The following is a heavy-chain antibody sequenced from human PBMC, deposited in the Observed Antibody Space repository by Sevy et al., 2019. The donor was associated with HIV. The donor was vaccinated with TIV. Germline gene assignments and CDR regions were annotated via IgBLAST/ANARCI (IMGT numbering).Heavy chain of an antibody. V-gene: IGHV3-23*01. Sequence: GGSLRLSCAASGFTFSIYVMNWVRQPPGKGLEWVAASSGRGDSTYDADSVKGRFTISRDNSKNTVFLQMNRLRPEDTAIYYSAIDSGGSYPWYFDYWGQGTLVTVSS. CDR2: SSGRGDST. J-gene: IGHJ4*02. D-gene: IGHD1-26*01. CDR1: GFTFSIYV. CDR3: AIDSGGSYPWYFDY.